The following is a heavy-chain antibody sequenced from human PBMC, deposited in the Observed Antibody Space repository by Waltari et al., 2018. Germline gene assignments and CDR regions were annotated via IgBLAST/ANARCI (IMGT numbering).Heavy chain of an antibody. D-gene: IGHD3-10*01. J-gene: IGHJ4*02. CDR3: AKDRRFAPFDY. V-gene: IGHV3-30*18. CDR2: ISYDGSNK. Sequence: QVQLVESGGGVVQPGRSLRLSCAASGFTFSSYGMHWVRQAPGKGLEWVAVISYDGSNKYDADSVKGRFTISRDNSKNTLDLQRNSLRAEDTAVYYWAKDRRFAPFDYWGQGTLVTVSS. CDR1: GFTFSSYG.